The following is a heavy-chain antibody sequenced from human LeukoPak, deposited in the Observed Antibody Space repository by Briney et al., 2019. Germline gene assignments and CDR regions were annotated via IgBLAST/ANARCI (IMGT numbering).Heavy chain of an antibody. D-gene: IGHD6-19*01. CDR1: GFTFSSYA. V-gene: IGHV3-21*01. J-gene: IGHJ6*02. CDR2: ISSSSSYI. Sequence: NPGGSLRLSCAASGFTFSSYAMNWVRQAPGKGLEWVSSISSSSSYIYYADPVKGRFTISRDNAKNSLYLQMNSLRAEDTAVYYCARGSVAASYYYYGMDVWGQGTTVTVSS. CDR3: ARGSVAASYYYYGMDV.